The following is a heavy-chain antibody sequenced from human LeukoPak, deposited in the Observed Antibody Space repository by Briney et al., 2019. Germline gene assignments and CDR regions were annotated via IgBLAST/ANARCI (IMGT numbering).Heavy chain of an antibody. J-gene: IGHJ4*02. CDR2: IYYSGST. V-gene: IGHV4-39*01. CDR3: AGGYCTNGVCSRRYFDY. D-gene: IGHD2-8*01. Sequence: SETLSLTCTVSGGSISSSSYYWGWIRQPPGKGLEWIGSIYYSGSTYYNPSLKSRVTISVDTSKNQFSLKLSSVTAADTAVYYCAGGYCTNGVCSRRYFDYWGQGTLVTVSS. CDR1: GGSISSSSYY.